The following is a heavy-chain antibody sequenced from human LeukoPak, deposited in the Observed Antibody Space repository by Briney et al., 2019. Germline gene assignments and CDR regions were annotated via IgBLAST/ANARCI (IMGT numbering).Heavy chain of an antibody. V-gene: IGHV1-2*02. CDR1: GYTFTGYY. CDR3: ARPSTCSGGSCTTLDY. D-gene: IGHD2-15*01. CDR2: INPNSGGT. Sequence: ASVKVSCKASGYTFTGYYMHWVRQAPGQGLEWVGWINPNSGGTNYAQKFQGRVTMTRDTSISTAYMELSRLRSDDTAVYYCARPSTCSGGSCTTLDYWGQGTLVTVSS. J-gene: IGHJ4*02.